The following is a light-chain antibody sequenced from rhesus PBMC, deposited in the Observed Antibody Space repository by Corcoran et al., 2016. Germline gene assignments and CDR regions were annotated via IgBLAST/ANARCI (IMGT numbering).Light chain of an antibody. V-gene: IGKV3-24*04. CDR3: QQSSNLYS. CDR2: GAS. J-gene: IGKJ2*01. Sequence: ETVVTQSPATLSLSPGERATLSCRASQSVGSYLAWYQQKPGQAPRLLIYGASRRATVIPDRCRGSGSGADFTLTISSLEPEDVGVYYCQQSSNLYSFGQGTKVEIK. CDR1: QSVGSY.